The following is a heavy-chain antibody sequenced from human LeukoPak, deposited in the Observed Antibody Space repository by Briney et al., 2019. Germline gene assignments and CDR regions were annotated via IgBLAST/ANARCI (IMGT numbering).Heavy chain of an antibody. CDR1: GGSITHYY. V-gene: IGHV4-59*01. CDR3: ARTQRGYNYGYQYYYYGLDV. D-gene: IGHD5-18*01. Sequence: SETLSLTCSVSGGSITHYYWSWIRQPPGKGLEWIGYIYYSGSTNYNPSLKSQVTISVDTSKIRFSLKLSSVTAADTAVYYCARTQRGYNYGYQYYYYGLDVWGQGTTVTVSS. CDR2: IYYSGST. J-gene: IGHJ6*02.